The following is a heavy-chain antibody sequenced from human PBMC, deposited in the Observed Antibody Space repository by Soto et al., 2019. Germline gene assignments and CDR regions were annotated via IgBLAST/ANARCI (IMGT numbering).Heavy chain of an antibody. CDR1: GGSFSGYY. Sequence: SETLSLTCAVYGGSFSGYYWSWIRQPPGKGLEWIGEINHSGSTNYNPSLKSRVTISVDTSKNQFSLKLSSVTAADTAVYYCARRMVRGVIITPRTYNWFDPWGQGTLVTVSS. CDR3: ARRMVRGVIITPRTYNWFDP. V-gene: IGHV4-34*01. CDR2: INHSGST. J-gene: IGHJ5*02. D-gene: IGHD3-10*01.